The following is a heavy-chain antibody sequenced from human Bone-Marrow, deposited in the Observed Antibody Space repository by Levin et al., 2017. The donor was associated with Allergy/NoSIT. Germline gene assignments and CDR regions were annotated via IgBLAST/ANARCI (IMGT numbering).Heavy chain of an antibody. CDR2: IYYTGNT. J-gene: IGHJ4*02. Sequence: SETLSLTCTVSNVSVSSGSFYWSWIRQPPGKGLEWIGYIYYTGNTNYNPSLKTRVTISLDKSKNKFSLNLNSVNGSDTAVYHCVNGGGRGCLSYYYDYWGQGTLVTVSS. CDR1: NVSVSSGSFY. D-gene: IGHD6-19*01. V-gene: IGHV4-61*01. CDR3: VNGGGRGCLSYYYDY.